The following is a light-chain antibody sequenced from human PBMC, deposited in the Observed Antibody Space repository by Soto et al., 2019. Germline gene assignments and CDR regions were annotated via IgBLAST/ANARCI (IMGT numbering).Light chain of an antibody. J-gene: IGKJ5*01. CDR2: EVS. CDR3: HHLNSYPIT. CDR1: QGVSSH. V-gene: IGKV1-9*01. Sequence: IPLTQFPSSLSASVGDRVTITCRASQGVSSHLAWHQQKPGKAPKLLIYEVSTLQSGVPSRFSGSGSGTDFTLTISSLHPEDFATYSCHHLNSYPITFGQGTRLEIK.